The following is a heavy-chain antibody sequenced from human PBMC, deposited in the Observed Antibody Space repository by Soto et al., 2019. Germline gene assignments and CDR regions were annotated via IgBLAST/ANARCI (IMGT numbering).Heavy chain of an antibody. J-gene: IGHJ4*02. CDR2: ISWNSGSI. V-gene: IGHV3-9*01. CDR3: AKDSSSSSVGGYFDY. D-gene: IGHD6-13*01. Sequence: PRGSLRLACAAAGFTFDDYAMHWVRQAPGKGLEWVSGISWNSGSIGYADSVKGRFTISRDNAKNSLYLQMNSLRAEDTALYYCAKDSSSSSVGGYFDYWGQGTLVTVSS. CDR1: GFTFDDYA.